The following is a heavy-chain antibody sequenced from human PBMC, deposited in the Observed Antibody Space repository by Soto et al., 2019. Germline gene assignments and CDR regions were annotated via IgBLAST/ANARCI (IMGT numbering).Heavy chain of an antibody. CDR1: GGPIRNYY. Sequence: QVQLQESGPGLVKPSETLSLTCTVSGGPIRNYYWSWIRQPPGKGLEWIGYIYYTGSTNYNPSLKSRVTRSVDTSENQFSLRLSSVTAADTAIYYCARGRHWLDYWGQGTLVTVSS. V-gene: IGHV4-59*01. J-gene: IGHJ4*02. D-gene: IGHD6-19*01. CDR2: IYYTGST. CDR3: ARGRHWLDY.